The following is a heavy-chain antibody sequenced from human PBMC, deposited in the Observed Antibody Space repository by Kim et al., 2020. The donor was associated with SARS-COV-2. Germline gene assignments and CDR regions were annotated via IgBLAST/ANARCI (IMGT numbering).Heavy chain of an antibody. Sequence: GGSLRLSCAASGFTFSSYGMHWVRQAPGKGLEWVAVISYDGSNKYYADSVKGRFTISRDNSKNTRYLQMNNLRAEDTAVYYCARVRIAAGGFDYWGQGTLVTVSS. CDR3: ARVRIAAGGFDY. D-gene: IGHD6-13*01. CDR2: ISYDGSNK. CDR1: GFTFSSYG. V-gene: IGHV3-33*05. J-gene: IGHJ4*02.